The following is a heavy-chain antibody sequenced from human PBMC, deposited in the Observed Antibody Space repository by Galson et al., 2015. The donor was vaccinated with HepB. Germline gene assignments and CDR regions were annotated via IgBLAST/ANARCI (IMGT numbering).Heavy chain of an antibody. CDR2: ISYDGNNQ. J-gene: IGHJ2*01. CDR3: VNGARYYYGSGPVGYFDL. D-gene: IGHD3-10*01. V-gene: IGHV3-30*18. CDR1: GFAFSSYG. Sequence: SLRLSCAVSGFAFSSYGMHWVRQAPDKGLEWVAAISYDGNNQYYGDSVKGRFTISRDNSKNTLYLHMNSLRTEDTAVYYCVNGARYYYGSGPVGYFDLWGRGTLVTVSS.